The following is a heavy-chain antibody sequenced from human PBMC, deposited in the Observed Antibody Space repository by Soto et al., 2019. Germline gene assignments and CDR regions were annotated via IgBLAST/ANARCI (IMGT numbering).Heavy chain of an antibody. Sequence: GGSLRLSCTASGFTFGDYAMSWFRQAPGKGLEWVGFIRSKAYGGTTEYAASVKGRFTISRDDSKSIAYLQMNSLKTEDTAVYYFTRHDFWSGSADAFDIWGQGTMVTVSS. CDR2: IRSKAYGGTT. V-gene: IGHV3-49*03. J-gene: IGHJ3*02. CDR3: TRHDFWSGSADAFDI. CDR1: GFTFGDYA. D-gene: IGHD3-3*01.